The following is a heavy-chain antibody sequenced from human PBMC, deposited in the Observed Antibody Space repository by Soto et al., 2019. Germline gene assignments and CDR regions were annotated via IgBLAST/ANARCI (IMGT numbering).Heavy chain of an antibody. CDR2: INPTGGTT. V-gene: IGHV1-46*01. J-gene: IGHJ3*02. CDR3: ERDAPDEDVLAI. Sequence: VASVKVSCKASGYTFTSYSMHWVRQAPGQGLEWMGIINPTGGTTTYAQKFQGRVTITRDTSTSAVYVEVSSLRSEDTALYYCERDAPDEDVLAIWGQRTMVT. CDR1: GYTFTSYS.